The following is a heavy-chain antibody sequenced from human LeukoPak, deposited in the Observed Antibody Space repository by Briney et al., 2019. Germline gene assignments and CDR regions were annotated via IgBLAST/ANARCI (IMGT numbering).Heavy chain of an antibody. V-gene: IGHV3-7*02. D-gene: IGHD2-15*01. Sequence: PWWALRLSCVASGFTFGNDVMSWVRQAPGKGLEWVANIKQDGSAKYYVDSVKGRFTISRDNAENSLHLQMNSLRVEDTAVYYCASNVLKTWGQGTLVTVSS. CDR1: GFTFGNDV. J-gene: IGHJ5*02. CDR3: ASNVLKT. CDR2: IKQDGSAK.